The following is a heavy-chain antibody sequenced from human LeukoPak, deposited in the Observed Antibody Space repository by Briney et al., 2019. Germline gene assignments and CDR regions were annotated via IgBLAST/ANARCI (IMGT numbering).Heavy chain of an antibody. Sequence: KTSETLSLTCAVYGGTFSGYYWNWIRQPPGKGLEWIGEINHSGSTNYIPSLKSRVTISVDTSKNQFSLKLSSVTAADTAVYYCARGSKMLGYNWFDPWGQGTLVTVSS. V-gene: IGHV4-34*01. J-gene: IGHJ5*02. CDR2: INHSGST. D-gene: IGHD1-26*01. CDR1: GGTFSGYY. CDR3: ARGSKMLGYNWFDP.